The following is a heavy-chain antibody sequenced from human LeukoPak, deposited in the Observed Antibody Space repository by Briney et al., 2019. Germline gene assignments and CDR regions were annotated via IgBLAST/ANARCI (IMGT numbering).Heavy chain of an antibody. CDR2: IIPIFGTA. CDR3: AADGDSSSWPSLFPYYYYYYMDV. Sequence: SVKVSCKASGGTFSSYAISWVRQAPGQGLEWMGGIIPIFGTANYAQKFQGRVTITADGSTSTAYMELSSLRSEDTAVYYCAADGDSSSWPSLFPYYYYYYMDVWGKGTTVTVSS. J-gene: IGHJ6*03. V-gene: IGHV1-69*01. CDR1: GGTFSSYA. D-gene: IGHD6-13*01.